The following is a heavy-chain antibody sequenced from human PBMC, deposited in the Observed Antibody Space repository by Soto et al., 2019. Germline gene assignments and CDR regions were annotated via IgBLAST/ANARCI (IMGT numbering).Heavy chain of an antibody. V-gene: IGHV3-15*01. D-gene: IGHD7-27*01. CDR3: CRHDRNWGSCDY. Sequence: PGGSLRLSCAVSGFTVSNAWMSRVRQAPGKGLEWVGRFKSKSDGATIDYATPVKGRFTISRDDSQNTLYLQMSSLKTEDTAVYYCCRHDRNWGSCDYWGLGTRVTVSS. CDR1: GFTVSNAW. CDR2: FKSKSDGATI. J-gene: IGHJ4*02.